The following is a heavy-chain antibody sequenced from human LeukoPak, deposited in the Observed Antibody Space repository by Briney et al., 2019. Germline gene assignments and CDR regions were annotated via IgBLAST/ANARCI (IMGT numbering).Heavy chain of an antibody. J-gene: IGHJ4*02. CDR2: ISGSGGST. V-gene: IGHV3-23*01. D-gene: IGHD2-15*01. CDR1: GFTFSSYA. Sequence: PGGSLRLSCAASGFTFSSYAMSWVRQAPGKGLEWVSAISGSGGSTYYADSVKGRFTISRDNSKNTLYLQMNSLRAEDTAVYYCAKGIDGSGGSCYSARSFGVNYWGQGTLVTVSS. CDR3: AKGIDGSGGSCYSARSFGVNY.